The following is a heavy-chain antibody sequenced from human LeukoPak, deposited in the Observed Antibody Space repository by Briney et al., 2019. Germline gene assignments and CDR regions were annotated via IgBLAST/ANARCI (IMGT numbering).Heavy chain of an antibody. Sequence: PSETLSLTCAVSGGSISSGGYSWRWIRQPPGKGLEWIGYIYHSGSTYYNPSLKSRVTISVDRSKNQFSLKLSSVTAADTAVYYCARGGDGDYAFDIWGQGTMVTVSS. CDR3: ARGGDGDYAFDI. V-gene: IGHV4-30-2*01. D-gene: IGHD4-17*01. CDR1: GGSISSGGYS. CDR2: IYHSGST. J-gene: IGHJ3*02.